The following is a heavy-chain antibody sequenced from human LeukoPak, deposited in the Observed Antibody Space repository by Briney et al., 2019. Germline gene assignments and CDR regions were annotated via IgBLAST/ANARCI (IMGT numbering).Heavy chain of an antibody. CDR1: RFTFSRFTFSSHG. CDR2: ISSDGSNK. CDR3: AKDGFYDVLTNFYRLSFMDV. V-gene: IGHV3-30*18. D-gene: IGHD3-9*01. J-gene: IGHJ6*04. Sequence: GRSLRLSCAASRFTFSRFTFSSHGMHWVRQAPGKGLEWVAVISSDGSNKYYGDSVKGRFTISRDNSKKTLYLQMNSLRAEDTAVYYCAKDGFYDVLTNFYRLSFMDVWGAGTTVTVSS.